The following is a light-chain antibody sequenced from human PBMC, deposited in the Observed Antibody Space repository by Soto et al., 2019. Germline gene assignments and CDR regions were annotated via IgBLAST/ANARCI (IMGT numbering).Light chain of an antibody. CDR1: QNVLHHTGYYY. CDR2: LGS. V-gene: IGKV2-28*01. J-gene: IGKJ1*01. Sequence: DVVMTQSPLSLPVTPGETASISCRSSQNVLHHTGYYYVDWYLQRPGQSPQLLIYLGSHRASVVPDRFSGTGSGTDFTLKISRVQAEDVGIYYCMQGQYTPPTFGQGTKVEIK. CDR3: MQGQYTPPT.